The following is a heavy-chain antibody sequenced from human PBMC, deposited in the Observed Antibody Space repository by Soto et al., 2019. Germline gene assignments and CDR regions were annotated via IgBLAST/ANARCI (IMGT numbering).Heavy chain of an antibody. J-gene: IGHJ5*02. CDR1: GGSFNGYY. V-gene: IGHV4-34*01. CDR3: ARGTNYYGSGSYWPVNWFDP. CDR2: INHSGST. Sequence: SETLSLTCAVYGGSFNGYYWSWIRQPPGKGLEWIGEINHSGSTNYNPSLKSRVTISVDKSKNQFTLKLSSVTAADSALYYCARGTNYYGSGSYWPVNWFDPWGQGTLVT. D-gene: IGHD3-10*01.